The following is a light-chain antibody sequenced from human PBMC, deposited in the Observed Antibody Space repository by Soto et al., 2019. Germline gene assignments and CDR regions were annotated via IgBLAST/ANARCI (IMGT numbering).Light chain of an antibody. J-gene: IGLJ2*01. V-gene: IGLV2-23*02. CDR1: NSDVGSFDL. CDR3: FSYAGLSRFV. Sequence: QSVLTQPASVSGSPGQSITISCTGTNSDVGSFDLVSWYQHHPGEVPKLIIYEVLKRPSGTSDRFSGSKSGNTASLTISGLQAADEADYYCFSYAGLSRFVFGGGTKLTVL. CDR2: EVL.